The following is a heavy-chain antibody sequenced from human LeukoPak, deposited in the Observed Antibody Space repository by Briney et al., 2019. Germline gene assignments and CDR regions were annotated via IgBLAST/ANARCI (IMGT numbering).Heavy chain of an antibody. J-gene: IGHJ4*02. Sequence: SETLSLNCAVYGGSFSGYYWSWIRQPPGKGLEWIGEINHSGSTNYNPSLKSRVTISVDTSKNQFSLKLSSVTAADTAVYYCARGLRRITRVRGAIPPYFDYWGQGTLVTVSS. CDR1: GGSFSGYY. CDR2: INHSGST. D-gene: IGHD3-10*01. V-gene: IGHV4-34*01. CDR3: ARGLRRITRVRGAIPPYFDY.